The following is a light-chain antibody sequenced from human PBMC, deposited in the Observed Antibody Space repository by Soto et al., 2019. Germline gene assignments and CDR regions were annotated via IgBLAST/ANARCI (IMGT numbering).Light chain of an antibody. V-gene: IGKV1-39*01. CDR1: QSISSD. CDR2: EAS. Sequence: DIXMTQSPSCLXASVGDRVTIXCRASQSISSDFIWYQQKPGKPPKLLISEASSLQRGGPSRFSGSGSATDFTLTISSLQPEDFATYYCQQSYSTPVTFGQGTRLEIK. J-gene: IGKJ5*01. CDR3: QQSYSTPVT.